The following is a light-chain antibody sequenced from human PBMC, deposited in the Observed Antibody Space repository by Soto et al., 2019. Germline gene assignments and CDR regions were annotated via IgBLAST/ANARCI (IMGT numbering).Light chain of an antibody. V-gene: IGKV1D-12*01. CDR2: GAS. J-gene: IGKJ5*01. CDR3: QQTNSFPIT. CDR1: QGIGTW. Sequence: DVQVTQSPSFVSASVGDRVTITCRASQGIGTWLAWYQQKPGAAPTLLISGASNLESGVPARFSGSGLGTHFTFTIVSLQPEDSATYYCQQTNSFPITFGQGTRLEI.